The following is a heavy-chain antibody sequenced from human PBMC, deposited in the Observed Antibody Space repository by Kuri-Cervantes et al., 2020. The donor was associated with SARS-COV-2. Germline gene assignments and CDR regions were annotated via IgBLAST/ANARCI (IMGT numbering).Heavy chain of an antibody. Sequence: SETLSLTCSVSGDSIGRYYWTWIRQHPGKGLEWIGYIYYSGSTYYNPSLKSRVTISVDTSKNQFSLKLSSVTAADTAVYYCARGGTTTGHDNDAFDIWGQGTMVTVSS. D-gene: IGHD4-17*01. CDR2: IYYSGST. CDR3: ARGGTTTGHDNDAFDI. J-gene: IGHJ3*02. CDR1: GDSIGRYY. V-gene: IGHV4-59*06.